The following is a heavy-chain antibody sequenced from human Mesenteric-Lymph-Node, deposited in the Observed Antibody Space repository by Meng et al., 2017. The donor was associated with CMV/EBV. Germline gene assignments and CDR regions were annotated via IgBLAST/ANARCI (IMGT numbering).Heavy chain of an antibody. Sequence: GESLKISCAASGFTFSSYWMSWVRQAPGKGLEWVANIKQDGSEKYYVDSVKGRFTISRDNAKNSLYLQMNSLRAEDTAVYYCARDLGIVGATYDYWGQGTLVTVSS. V-gene: IGHV3-7*01. CDR1: GFTFSSYW. CDR3: ARDLGIVGATYDY. J-gene: IGHJ4*02. CDR2: IKQDGSEK. D-gene: IGHD1-26*01.